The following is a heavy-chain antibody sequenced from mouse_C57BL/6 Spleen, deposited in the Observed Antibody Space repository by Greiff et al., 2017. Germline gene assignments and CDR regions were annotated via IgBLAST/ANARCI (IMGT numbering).Heavy chain of an antibody. CDR3: TTALLLRRFDY. V-gene: IGHV14-4*01. CDR1: GFNIKDDY. CDR2: IDPENGDT. Sequence: EVQVVESGAELVRPGASVKLSCTASGFNIKDDYMHWVKQRPEQGLAWIGWIDPENGDTEYASKFQGKATITADTSSNTAYLQLSSLTSEDTAVYYCTTALLLRRFDYWGQGTTLTVSS. J-gene: IGHJ2*01. D-gene: IGHD1-1*01.